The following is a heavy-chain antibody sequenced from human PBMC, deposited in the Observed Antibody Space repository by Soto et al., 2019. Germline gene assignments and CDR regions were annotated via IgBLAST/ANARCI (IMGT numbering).Heavy chain of an antibody. J-gene: IGHJ4*02. Sequence: EVQLVESGGGLVQPGGSLKLSCATSGFTFSGSAIHWVRQASGKGLEWVGRIRSKANTYATAYAASVKGRFTISRDESKNTAYLQMNSLKTEDTAVYYCASKSFSLLIDYWGQGTLVTVSS. CDR1: GFTFSGSA. CDR2: IRSKANTYAT. CDR3: ASKSFSLLIDY. V-gene: IGHV3-73*01.